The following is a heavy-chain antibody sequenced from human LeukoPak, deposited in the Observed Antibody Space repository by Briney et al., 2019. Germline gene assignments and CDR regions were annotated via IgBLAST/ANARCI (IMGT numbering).Heavy chain of an antibody. CDR1: VFPLSSYE. V-gene: IGHV3-48*03. CDR2: ISCGSTI. Sequence: GGSLRLSCAASVFPLSSYEMNWVRQAPGKGLGWVSYISCGSTIYDADSVKGRFTISRDNAKNSLYLQMNSLRAEDTAVYYCARESIAVAGAPFDYWGQGTLVTVSS. J-gene: IGHJ4*02. D-gene: IGHD6-19*01. CDR3: ARESIAVAGAPFDY.